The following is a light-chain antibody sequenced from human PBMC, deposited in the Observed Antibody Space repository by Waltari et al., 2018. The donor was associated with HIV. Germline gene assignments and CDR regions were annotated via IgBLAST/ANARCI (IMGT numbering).Light chain of an antibody. J-gene: IGKJ1*01. CDR3: QQYGSSPLT. CDR2: GAS. CDR1: QSVSSNY. Sequence: DIELTQSPGTLSSSPGDRATLPCRASQSVSSNYLAWYQQKPGQAPRLLIYGASSRATGIPDRFSGSGSGIDFTLTISRLEPEDFAVYYCQQYGSSPLTFGQGAKLEIK. V-gene: IGKV3-20*01.